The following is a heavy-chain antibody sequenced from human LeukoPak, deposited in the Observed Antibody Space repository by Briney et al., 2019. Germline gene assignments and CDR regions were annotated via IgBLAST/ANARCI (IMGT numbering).Heavy chain of an antibody. CDR2: IVVGSGNT. CDR1: GFTFTSSA. CDR3: AADFDGQDAFDI. D-gene: IGHD3-9*01. Sequence: ASVKVSCKASGFTFTSSAVQWVRQARGQRLEWIGWIVVGSGNTNYAQKFQEGVTITRDMSTSTAYMELSSLRSEDTAVYYCAADFDGQDAFDIWGQGTMVTVSS. J-gene: IGHJ3*02. V-gene: IGHV1-58*01.